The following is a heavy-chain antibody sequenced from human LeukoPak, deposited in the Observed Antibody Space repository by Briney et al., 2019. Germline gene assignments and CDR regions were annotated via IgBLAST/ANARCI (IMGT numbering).Heavy chain of an antibody. V-gene: IGHV3-21*01. CDR3: ARGPQKNGHSSGYPGYFDY. D-gene: IGHD3-22*01. J-gene: IGHJ4*02. CDR2: ISISSSYI. CDR1: GFTFSSYS. Sequence: GGSLRLSCAASGFTFSSYSINWVRQAPGKGLEWVSSISISSSYIYYADSVKGRFTISRDNAKNSLYPQMNSLRAEDTAVYYCARGPQKNGHSSGYPGYFDYWGQGTLVTVSS.